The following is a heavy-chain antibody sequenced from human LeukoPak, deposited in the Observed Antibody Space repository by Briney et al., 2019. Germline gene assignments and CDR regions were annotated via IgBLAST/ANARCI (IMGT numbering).Heavy chain of an antibody. CDR3: AKERTPNYYGSGLDY. V-gene: IGHV3-23*01. J-gene: IGHJ4*02. CDR2: ISGSGGSV. D-gene: IGHD3-10*01. Sequence: GGSLRLSCAASGFTFSNYAMTWVRQAPGEGLQWVSAISGSGGSVYYADSAKGRLTISRDNSKNTLHLQMNSLSADDTALYYCAKERTPNYYGSGLDYWGQGTLVSVSS. CDR1: GFTFSNYA.